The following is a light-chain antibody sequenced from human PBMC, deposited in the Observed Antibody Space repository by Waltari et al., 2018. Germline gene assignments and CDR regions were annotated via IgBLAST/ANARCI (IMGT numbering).Light chain of an antibody. Sequence: QSALTQPASVSGSRGQSITISCPGRSSGIGSYHVVSWYQHHPGKAPKLLIYGVNNRPSGVSNRFSGSKSGNTASLTISGLQAEDEADYYCSSYAGSVVFGGGTKLTVL. V-gene: IGLV2-23*02. J-gene: IGLJ3*02. CDR2: GVN. CDR3: SSYAGSVV. CDR1: SSGIGSYHV.